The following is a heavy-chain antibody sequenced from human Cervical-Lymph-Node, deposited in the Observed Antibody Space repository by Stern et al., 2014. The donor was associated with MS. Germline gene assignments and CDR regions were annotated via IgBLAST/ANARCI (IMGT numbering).Heavy chain of an antibody. V-gene: IGHV1-18*01. CDR2: ISGYNGNT. J-gene: IGHJ4*02. Sequence: VHLVESGAEVKKPGASVKVSCKTSAYNFTNYGVTWVRQAPGQGLEWMGWISGYNGNTNYAQKFQGRVPMTTDTSTNTAYMELRSLRSSDTAVYYCARAGYDVSGLSDYWGQGTLVTVSS. D-gene: IGHD5-12*01. CDR3: ARAGYDVSGLSDY. CDR1: AYNFTNYG.